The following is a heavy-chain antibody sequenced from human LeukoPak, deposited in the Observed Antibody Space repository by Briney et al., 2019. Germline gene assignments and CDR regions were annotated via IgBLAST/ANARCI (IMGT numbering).Heavy chain of an antibody. V-gene: IGHV4-34*01. CDR1: GGSFSGYY. CDR2: INHSGST. J-gene: IGHJ4*02. Sequence: SETLSLTCAVYGGSFSGYYWSWIRQPPGKGLEWIGGINHSGSTNYNPSLKSRVTISVDTSKNQFSLKLSSVTAADTAVYYCARRPTRTAAAGKASDYWGQGTLVTVSS. D-gene: IGHD6-13*01. CDR3: ARRPTRTAAAGKASDY.